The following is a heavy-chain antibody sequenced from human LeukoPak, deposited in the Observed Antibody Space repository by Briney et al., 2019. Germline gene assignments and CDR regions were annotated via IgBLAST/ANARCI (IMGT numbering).Heavy chain of an antibody. CDR3: ARRSRKDTAMVTGFDY. D-gene: IGHD5-18*01. CDR2: INHSGST. V-gene: IGHV4-34*01. J-gene: IGHJ4*02. Sequence: SETLSLTCAVHGGTFSGSYWSWIRQPPGTGLEWIGEINHSGSTNYNPSLKSRVTISVDTSKNQFSLKLSSVTAADTAVYYCARRSRKDTAMVTGFDYWGQGTLVTVSS. CDR1: GGTFSGSY.